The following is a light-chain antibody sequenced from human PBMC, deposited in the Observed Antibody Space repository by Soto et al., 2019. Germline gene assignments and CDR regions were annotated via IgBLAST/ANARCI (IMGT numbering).Light chain of an antibody. V-gene: IGKV2-30*01. J-gene: IGKJ1*01. CDR1: QSLVDSDGNTF. CDR3: MQGTHWPWT. CDR2: KVS. Sequence: VVMTQSPLSLPVTLGQPASISCRSSQSLVDSDGNTFLNWFQQRPGQSPRRLIYKVSNRDSGVPDRFSSSGSGTDFTLKISRVEAEDVAVYYCMQGTHWPWTFGQGTKVEIK.